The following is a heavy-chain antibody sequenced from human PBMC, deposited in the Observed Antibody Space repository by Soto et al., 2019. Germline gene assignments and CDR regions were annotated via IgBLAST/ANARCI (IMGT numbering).Heavy chain of an antibody. V-gene: IGHV1-8*01. CDR2: MNPNSGNT. J-gene: IGHJ4*02. CDR1: GYTFTRYD. D-gene: IGHD3-22*01. Sequence: GASVKVSCKASGYTFTRYDINWVRQATGQGLEWMGWMNPNSGNTGYAQKFQGRVTMTRNTSISTAYMELSSLRSEDTAVYYCARAAYYYDSSGYYPGDYWGQGSLVTVSS. CDR3: ARAAYYYDSSGYYPGDY.